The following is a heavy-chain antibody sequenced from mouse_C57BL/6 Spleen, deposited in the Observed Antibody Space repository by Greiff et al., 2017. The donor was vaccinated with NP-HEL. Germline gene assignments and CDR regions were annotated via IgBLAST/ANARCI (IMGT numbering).Heavy chain of an antibody. Sequence: QVQLQQPGAELVKPGASVKLSCKASGYTFTSYWMHWVKQRPGQGLEWIGMIHPNSGSTNYNEKFKSKATLTVDKSSSTAYMQLSSLTSEDSAVYYCAREAPLLRYLDYWGQGTTLTVSS. D-gene: IGHD1-2*01. CDR2: IHPNSGST. J-gene: IGHJ2*01. CDR3: AREAPLLRYLDY. CDR1: GYTFTSYW. V-gene: IGHV1-64*01.